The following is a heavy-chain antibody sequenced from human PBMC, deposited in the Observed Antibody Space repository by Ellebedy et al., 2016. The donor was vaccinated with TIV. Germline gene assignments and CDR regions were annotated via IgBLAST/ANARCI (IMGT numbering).Heavy chain of an antibody. J-gene: IGHJ4*02. Sequence: GESLKISXAASGFTFSSYAMNWVRQAPGKGPEWVSAISGSGGSTYYADSVKGRFTISRDNSRKTLYLQMNSLRAEDTAVYYCARDERNSRNFDYWGQGTLVTVSS. CDR2: ISGSGGST. CDR3: ARDERNSRNFDY. V-gene: IGHV3-23*01. D-gene: IGHD2/OR15-2a*01. CDR1: GFTFSSYA.